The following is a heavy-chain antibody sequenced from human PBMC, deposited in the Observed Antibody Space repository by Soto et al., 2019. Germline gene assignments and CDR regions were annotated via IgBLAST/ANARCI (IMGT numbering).Heavy chain of an antibody. CDR1: GFMFNNSA. CDR2: VSDNGGSRGGT. D-gene: IGHD2-21*01. J-gene: IGHJ3*02. V-gene: IGHV3-23*01. CDR3: ASAKAVVIAALGI. Sequence: GGSLRLSCTASGFMFNNSAMTWVRQAPGQGLQWVASVSDNGGSRGGTYYADSVKGRFTISRDNSKNTLYLQLDSLTGADTAVYYCASAKAVVIAALGIWGQGTMVTFSS.